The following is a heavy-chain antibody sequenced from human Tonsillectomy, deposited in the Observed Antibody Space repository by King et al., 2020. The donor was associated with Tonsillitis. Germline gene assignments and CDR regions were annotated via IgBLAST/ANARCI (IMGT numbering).Heavy chain of an antibody. J-gene: IGHJ4*02. V-gene: IGHV3-30*18. D-gene: IGHD3-22*01. CDR1: GFTFNNYG. Sequence: ESGGGVVQPGRSLRLSCAASGFTFNNYGMHWVRQAPGKGLEWVAIISYDGSNKYYADSVKGRFTISRDNSKNTLYLQMNSLRAEDTAVYHCAKDQYYYDSSSSLDYWGQGTLVTVSS. CDR3: AKDQYYYDSSSSLDY. CDR2: ISYDGSNK.